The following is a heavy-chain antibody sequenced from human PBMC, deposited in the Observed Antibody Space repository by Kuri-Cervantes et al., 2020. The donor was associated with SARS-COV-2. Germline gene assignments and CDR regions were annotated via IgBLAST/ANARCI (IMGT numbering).Heavy chain of an antibody. Sequence: SVKVSCKASGGTFSSYAISWVRQAPGQGLEWMGGIIPIFGTANYAQKFQGRVTMTTDTTTTTAYMELRSLRSDDTAVYYCARVFSPIMVGGVRLNWFDPWGQGTLVTVSS. V-gene: IGHV1-69*05. CDR2: IIPIFGTA. J-gene: IGHJ5*02. D-gene: IGHD3-10*01. CDR3: ARVFSPIMVGGVRLNWFDP. CDR1: GGTFSSYA.